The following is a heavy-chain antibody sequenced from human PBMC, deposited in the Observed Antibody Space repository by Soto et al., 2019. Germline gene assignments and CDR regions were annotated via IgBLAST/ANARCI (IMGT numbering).Heavy chain of an antibody. J-gene: IGHJ6*02. Sequence: SETLSLTCIVSGDSVTSGSYYWTWLRQPPGKGLEWIGYIPYTGRTKYNPSLQSRVTISVDTSKNDFSLNLSSVTAADTAVYFCAREWGLLPYYVMNVWGHGTAVTVSS. V-gene: IGHV4-61*03. D-gene: IGHD7-27*01. CDR1: GDSVTSGSYY. CDR2: IPYTGRT. CDR3: AREWGLLPYYVMNV.